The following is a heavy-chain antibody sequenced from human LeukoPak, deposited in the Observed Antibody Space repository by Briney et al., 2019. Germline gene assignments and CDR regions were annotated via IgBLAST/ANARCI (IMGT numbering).Heavy chain of an antibody. D-gene: IGHD2-21*01. CDR1: GFTFSSYE. J-gene: IGHJ4*02. CDR3: VREAVMSPEVLLTAWDYFDC. CDR2: ISGSGRTI. Sequence: PGGSLRLSCAASGFTFSSYEMSWVPQAPGKGWECGSYISGSGRTIDYAESVKGRFTISRDNTKNTVYLQMNSLRAEDTAIYFCVREAVMSPEVLLTAWDYFDCWGQGTLVTVSS. V-gene: IGHV3-48*03.